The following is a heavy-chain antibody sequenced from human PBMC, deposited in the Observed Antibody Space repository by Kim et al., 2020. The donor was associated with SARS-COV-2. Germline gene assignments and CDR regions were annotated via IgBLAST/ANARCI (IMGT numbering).Heavy chain of an antibody. CDR3: AKAVAGRIDAFDI. Sequence: GGSLRLSCEASGFPYAGFSFGSYWMSWVRQAPGKGLEWVASIKQDGSREYYVDSLGGRFTISRDNSHNSLYLEVTSRRAEDTAVYYCAKAVAGRIDAFDIWGQGTMVTVSS. J-gene: IGHJ3*02. CDR2: IKQDGSRE. CDR1: GFPYAGFSFGSYW. D-gene: IGHD6-19*01. V-gene: IGHV3-7*03.